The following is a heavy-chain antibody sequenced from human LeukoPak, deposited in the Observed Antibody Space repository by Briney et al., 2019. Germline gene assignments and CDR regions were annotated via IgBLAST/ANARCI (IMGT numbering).Heavy chain of an antibody. J-gene: IGHJ5*02. CDR2: IYYSGST. V-gene: IGHV4-30-4*01. Sequence: SQTLSLTCTVSGGSISSGDYYWSWIRQPPGKGLEWIGYIYYSGSTYYNPSLKSRVTISVDTSKNQFSLKLSSVTAADTAVYYCARTAPGNTLGWFDPWGQGTLVTVSS. D-gene: IGHD3-10*01. CDR3: ARTAPGNTLGWFDP. CDR1: GGSISSGDYY.